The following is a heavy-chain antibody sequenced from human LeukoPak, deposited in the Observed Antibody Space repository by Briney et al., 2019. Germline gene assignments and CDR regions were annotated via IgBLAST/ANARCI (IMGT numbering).Heavy chain of an antibody. Sequence: SETLSLTCTVSGGPISRYYWSWIRQPPGKGLEWIGHIYDSGITNYNPSLKSRVTISVDTSKNQFSLKLSSVTAADTAVYYCARVSGYCSGGACSSRRHFDHWGQGTLVTVSS. D-gene: IGHD2-15*01. CDR3: ARVSGYCSGGACSSRRHFDH. J-gene: IGHJ4*02. CDR1: GGPISRYY. V-gene: IGHV4-59*01. CDR2: IYDSGIT.